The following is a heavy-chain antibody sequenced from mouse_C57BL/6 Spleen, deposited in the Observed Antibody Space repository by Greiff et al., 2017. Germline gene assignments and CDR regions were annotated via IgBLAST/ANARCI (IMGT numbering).Heavy chain of an antibody. CDR2: IYYSGTF. Sequence: EVQLKESGPGLVKPSQTVFLTCTVTGISITTGNYRWSWIRQFPGNKLEWIGYIYYSGTFTYNPSLTSRTTITRDTPKNQFFLEMNSLTAEDTATYDRERGGDYYGSSYYLDYWGQGTTLTVSS. J-gene: IGHJ2*01. D-gene: IGHD1-1*01. CDR1: GISITTGNYR. V-gene: IGHV3-5*01. CDR3: ERGGDYYGSSYYLDY.